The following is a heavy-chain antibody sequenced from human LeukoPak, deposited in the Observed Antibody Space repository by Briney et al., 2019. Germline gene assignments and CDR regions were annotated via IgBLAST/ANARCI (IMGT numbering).Heavy chain of an antibody. Sequence: SETLSLTCTVSGGSLSSISYYWGWIRQTPGKGLEWIGSIYYSGSTYYNPSLKSRVTISVDTSKNQFSLKLSSVTAADTAVYYCARNEWELSNAFDYWGQGTLVTVSS. D-gene: IGHD1-26*01. V-gene: IGHV4-39*07. CDR3: ARNEWELSNAFDY. J-gene: IGHJ4*02. CDR2: IYYSGST. CDR1: GGSLSSISYY.